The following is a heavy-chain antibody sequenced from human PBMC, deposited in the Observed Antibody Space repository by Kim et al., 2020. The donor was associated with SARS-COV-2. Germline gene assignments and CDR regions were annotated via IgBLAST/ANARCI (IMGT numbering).Heavy chain of an antibody. CDR3: AKDRYSSSVGPFDY. V-gene: IGHV3-30*18. Sequence: GGSLRLSCAASGFTFSSYGMHWVRQAPGKGLEWVAVISYDGSNKYYADSVKGRFTISRDNSKNTLYLQMNSLRAEDTAVYYCAKDRYSSSVGPFDYWGQGTLVTVSS. D-gene: IGHD6-13*01. CDR1: GFTFSSYG. J-gene: IGHJ4*02. CDR2: ISYDGSNK.